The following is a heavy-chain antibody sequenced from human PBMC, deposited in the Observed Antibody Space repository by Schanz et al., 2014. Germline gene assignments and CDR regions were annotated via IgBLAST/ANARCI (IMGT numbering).Heavy chain of an antibody. V-gene: IGHV3-30*04. Sequence: VQLVESGGGLVQPGGSLRLSCVASGFSFSGFAVHWVRQAPGKGLEWVSIVSHDGFTKHYADSVRGRFTLSRDNSKNTVYLQMNSLRAEDTALYYCAKDPELLWFGELWDWGQGTLVTVSS. CDR2: VSHDGFTK. CDR3: AKDPELLWFGELWD. D-gene: IGHD3-10*01. J-gene: IGHJ4*02. CDR1: GFSFSGFA.